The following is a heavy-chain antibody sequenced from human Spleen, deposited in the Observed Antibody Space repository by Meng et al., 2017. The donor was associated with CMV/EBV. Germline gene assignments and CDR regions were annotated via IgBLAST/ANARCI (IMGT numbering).Heavy chain of an antibody. CDR1: GYTFTDYY. CDR2: IHPHRGDT. J-gene: IGHJ4*02. V-gene: IGHV1-2*02. Sequence: ASVKVSCKASGYTFTDYYIQWVRQAPGQGLEWMGWIHPHRGDTNYAQQFQGRVTLTRDTSINTGYMELTRLTSDDTAVYYCARDNNWGPDYWGQGTLVTVSS. D-gene: IGHD7-27*01. CDR3: ARDNNWGPDY.